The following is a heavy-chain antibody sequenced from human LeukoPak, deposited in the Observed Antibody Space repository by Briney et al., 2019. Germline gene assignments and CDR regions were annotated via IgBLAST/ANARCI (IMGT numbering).Heavy chain of an antibody. D-gene: IGHD3-3*01. Sequence: SVKVSCKASGGTFSSYAISWVRQAPGQGLEWMGGIIPIFGTANYAQKFQGRVTITTDESTSTAYMELSSLRSEDTAVYYCARGVFGSITAGWFDPWGQGTLVTVSS. CDR1: GGTFSSYA. J-gene: IGHJ5*02. V-gene: IGHV1-69*05. CDR2: IIPIFGTA. CDR3: ARGVFGSITAGWFDP.